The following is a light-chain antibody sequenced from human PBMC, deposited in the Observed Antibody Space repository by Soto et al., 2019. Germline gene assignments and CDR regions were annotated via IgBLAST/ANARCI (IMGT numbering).Light chain of an antibody. J-gene: IGKJ2*01. CDR2: LGS. V-gene: IGKV2-28*01. CDR3: MQALQSPRT. Sequence: DVVMTQSPLSLPVTPGEPASISCNSSQRLLNSNGYNYLDWYRQRPGQSPQLLIYLGSNRASGVPVRFSVSDSITHGTLKINRVEGEDVVVYDCMQALQSPRTLGQGTKLEIK. CDR1: QRLLNSNGYNY.